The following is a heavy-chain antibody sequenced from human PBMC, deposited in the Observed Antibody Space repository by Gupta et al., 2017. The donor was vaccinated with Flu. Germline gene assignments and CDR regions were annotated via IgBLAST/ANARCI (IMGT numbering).Heavy chain of an antibody. CDR1: GGSIISGNW. V-gene: IGHV4-4*02. D-gene: IGHD6-19*01. Sequence: QVQLQESGPGLVKPSGTLSLTCAVSGGSIISGNWWIWVRQPPGKGLEWIGEIYHSGNTNYNPSLKSRVTMSIDKSKNQFSLNLSSMTAADTAVYYCARRGSGWYDGDYFEYWGRGTLVTVSS. J-gene: IGHJ4*02. CDR2: IYHSGNT. CDR3: ARRGSGWYDGDYFEY.